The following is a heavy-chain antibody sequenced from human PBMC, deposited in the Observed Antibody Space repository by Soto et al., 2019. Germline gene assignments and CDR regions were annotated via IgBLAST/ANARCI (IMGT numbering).Heavy chain of an antibody. CDR1: GGSISSGGYY. J-gene: IGHJ5*02. CDR2: IYYSGNT. D-gene: IGHD2-21*01. V-gene: IGHV4-31*03. CDR3: ARAGETWFDP. Sequence: QVQLQESGPGLVKPSQTLSLTCSVSGGSISSGGYYWTWIRQHPGKGLEWLGYIYYSGNTYYNPSLKIRVTLSVDTSKNHFSLRLSSVTAADTAVYYCARAGETWFDPWGQGTLVTVSS.